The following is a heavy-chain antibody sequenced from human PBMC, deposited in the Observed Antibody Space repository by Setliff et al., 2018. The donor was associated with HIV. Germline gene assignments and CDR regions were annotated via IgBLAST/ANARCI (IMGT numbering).Heavy chain of an antibody. V-gene: IGHV1-2*02. Sequence: GASVKVSCKASGYTFTGYYMHWVRQAPGQGLEWMGWINPNSGGTNYAQKFQGRVTMTRDTSISTAYMELSRLRSDDTAVYYCARCYYDSSGPTDAFDIWGQGTVVTVSS. CDR3: ARCYYDSSGPTDAFDI. CDR1: GYTFTGYY. J-gene: IGHJ3*02. CDR2: INPNSGGT. D-gene: IGHD3-22*01.